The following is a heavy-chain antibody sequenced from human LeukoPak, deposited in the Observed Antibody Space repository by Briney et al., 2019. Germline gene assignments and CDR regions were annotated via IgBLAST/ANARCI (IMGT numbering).Heavy chain of an antibody. V-gene: IGHV3-23*01. D-gene: IGHD6-13*01. Sequence: PGGSLRLSCAASGFTFSSYVMSWVRQAPGKGLEWVSAIRGSGGSTYYADSVKGRFTISRDNSKNTLYLQMDGLRVDDTAVYYCAKDLSWFFEAWGQGVLVTVSS. J-gene: IGHJ5*02. CDR3: AKDLSWFFEA. CDR1: GFTFSSYV. CDR2: IRGSGGST.